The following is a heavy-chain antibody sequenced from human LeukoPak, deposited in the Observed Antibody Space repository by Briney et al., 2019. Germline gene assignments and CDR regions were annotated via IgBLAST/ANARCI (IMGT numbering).Heavy chain of an antibody. Sequence: ASVKVSCKASGYTFTGYYMHWVRQAPGQGLEWMGIINPSSGSTTYAPKFQGRVTMTRDTSTSTVYMELSSLRSEDTAVYYCATGGIVATIWGAGDYWGQGTLVTVSS. D-gene: IGHD5-12*01. CDR3: ATGGIVATIWGAGDY. CDR1: GYTFTGYY. J-gene: IGHJ4*02. V-gene: IGHV1-46*01. CDR2: INPSSGST.